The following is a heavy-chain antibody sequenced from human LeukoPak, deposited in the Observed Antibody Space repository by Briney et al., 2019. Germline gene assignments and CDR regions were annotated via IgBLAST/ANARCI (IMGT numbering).Heavy chain of an antibody. CDR1: GFTFSSYV. J-gene: IGHJ6*02. D-gene: IGHD3-10*01. CDR2: ISGGGGTT. CDR3: ARETYYYGSGRSYGMDV. Sequence: GGSLRLSCAASGFTFSSYVMSWVRQAPGKGLEWVSAISGGGGTTYYADSVKGRFTISRDNSKNTLYLQMNSLRAEDTAVYYCARETYYYGSGRSYGMDVWGQGTTVTVSS. V-gene: IGHV3-23*01.